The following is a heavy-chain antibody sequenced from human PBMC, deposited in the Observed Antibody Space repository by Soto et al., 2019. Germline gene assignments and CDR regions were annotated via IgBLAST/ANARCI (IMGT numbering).Heavy chain of an antibody. Sequence: HPETLSLTCTVSGGSISSYYWSWIRQPPGKGLEWIGYIYYSGSTNYNPSLKSRVTISVDTSKNQFSLKLSSVTAADTAVYYCARAPRGNYGYPSYFDYWGQGTLVTVSS. CDR3: ARAPRGNYGYPSYFDY. D-gene: IGHD3-10*01. CDR2: IYYSGST. J-gene: IGHJ4*02. V-gene: IGHV4-59*01. CDR1: GGSISSYY.